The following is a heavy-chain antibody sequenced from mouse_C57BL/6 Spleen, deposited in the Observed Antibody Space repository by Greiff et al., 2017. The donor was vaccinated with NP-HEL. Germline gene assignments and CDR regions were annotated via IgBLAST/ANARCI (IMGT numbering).Heavy chain of an antibody. V-gene: IGHV1-54*01. CDR2: INPGSGGT. J-gene: IGHJ1*03. CDR3: ARSPAQRDYWYGDV. Sequence: VKLQESGAELVRPGTSVKVSCKASGYAFTNYLIEWVKQRPGQGLEWIGVINPGSGGTNYNETFKGKATLTADKSSSTAYMQLSSLTSEDSAVYFCARSPAQRDYWYGDVWGTGTTVTVSS. CDR1: GYAFTNYL.